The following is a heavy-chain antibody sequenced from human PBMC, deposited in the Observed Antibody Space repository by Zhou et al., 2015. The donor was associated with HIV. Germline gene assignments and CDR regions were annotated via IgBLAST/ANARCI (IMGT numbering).Heavy chain of an antibody. CDR1: GGTFSTDG. V-gene: IGHV1-18*04. J-gene: IGHJ4*02. D-gene: IGHD3-22*01. Sequence: QVQLVQSGTEVKKPGSSVKVSCKASGGTFSTDGITWVRQAPGQGLEWMGWISADSDYTNYAQKFQGRVTMTRDRSTSTAYMELRSLRSDDSAMYYCARDDSSGYHSFDYWGQGTLVTVSS. CDR3: ARDDSSGYHSFDY. CDR2: ISADSDYT.